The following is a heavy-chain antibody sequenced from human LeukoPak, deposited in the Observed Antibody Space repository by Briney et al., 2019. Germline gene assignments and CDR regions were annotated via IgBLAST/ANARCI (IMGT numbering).Heavy chain of an antibody. J-gene: IGHJ4*02. CDR1: GGSFSGYY. Sequence: PSETLSLTCAVYGGSFSGYYWSWIRQPPGKGREWIGEINHSGSTNYNPSRKSRVTISVDTSKNQFSLKLSSVTAADTAVYYCARAAVGSSGWPFDYWGQGTLVTVSS. CDR3: ARAAVGSSGWPFDY. V-gene: IGHV4-34*01. D-gene: IGHD6-19*01. CDR2: INHSGST.